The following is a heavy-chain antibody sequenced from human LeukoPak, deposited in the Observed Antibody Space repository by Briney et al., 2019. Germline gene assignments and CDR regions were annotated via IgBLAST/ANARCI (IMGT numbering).Heavy chain of an antibody. CDR2: IYRNDDGT. J-gene: IGHJ4*02. V-gene: IGHV3-23*01. Sequence: GECLRLSRAASLFTLSSYAMRGVRQVPGKGVEWEWSIYRNDDGTYYADSVQGRFTTTRDNSKNTLYLHKNSLRPEDTAIYYCAESNYWYPVDYWGQGTLIIVSS. CDR3: AESNYWYPVDY. CDR1: LFTLSSYA. D-gene: IGHD4-11*01.